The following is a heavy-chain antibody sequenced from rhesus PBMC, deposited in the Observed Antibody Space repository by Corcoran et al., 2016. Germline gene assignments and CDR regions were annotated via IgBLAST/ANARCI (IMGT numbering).Heavy chain of an antibody. V-gene: IGHV4-93*01. CDR3: ARDGDTAGTVFDY. D-gene: IGHD5-24*01. CDR1: GGSISSSNC. J-gene: IGHJ4*01. Sequence: QVQLQESGPAVVKPSETLSLTCAVSGGSISSSNCWSWIRQPPGKGLGWIGRIDGSGRTTEYNPSLKIRVPISIDTSKNQFSVKLSSVTAADTAVYYCARDGDTAGTVFDYWGQGVLVTVSS. CDR2: IDGSGRTT.